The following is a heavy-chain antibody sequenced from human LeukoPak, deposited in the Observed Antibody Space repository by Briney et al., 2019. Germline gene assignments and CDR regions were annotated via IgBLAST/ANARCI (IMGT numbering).Heavy chain of an antibody. Sequence: ASVKVSCKVSGYTLTELSMHWVRQAPGQGLEWMGGIIPIFGTANYAQKFQGRVTITTDESTSTAYMELSSLRSEDTAVYYCARGDGDYWGQGTLVTVSS. J-gene: IGHJ4*02. CDR2: IIPIFGTA. V-gene: IGHV1-69*05. CDR1: GYTLTELS. D-gene: IGHD2-21*01. CDR3: ARGDGDY.